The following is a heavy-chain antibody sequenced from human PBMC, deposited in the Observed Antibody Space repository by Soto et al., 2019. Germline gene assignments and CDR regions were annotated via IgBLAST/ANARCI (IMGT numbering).Heavy chain of an antibody. CDR1: GFTFSSYG. Sequence: GGSLRLSCAASGFTFSSYGMHWVRQAPGKGLEWVAVIWYDGSNKYYADSVKGRFTISRDNSKNTLYLQMNSLRAEDTAVYYCARVRMATIVYYYGMDVWDQGTTVTVSS. V-gene: IGHV3-33*01. CDR2: IWYDGSNK. D-gene: IGHD5-12*01. J-gene: IGHJ6*02. CDR3: ARVRMATIVYYYGMDV.